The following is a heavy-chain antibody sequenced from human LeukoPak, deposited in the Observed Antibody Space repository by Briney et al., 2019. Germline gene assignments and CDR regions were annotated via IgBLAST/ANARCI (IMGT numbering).Heavy chain of an antibody. D-gene: IGHD3-22*01. CDR2: INHSGST. CDR3: ARANGETTMIDAFDI. V-gene: IGHV4-34*01. Sequence: SETLSLTCAVYGGSFSGYYWSWIRQPPGKGLEWIGEINHSGSTNYNPSLKSRVTTSVDTSKNQFSLKLSSVTAADTAVYYCARANGETTMIDAFDIWGQGTMVTVSS. J-gene: IGHJ3*02. CDR1: GGSFSGYY.